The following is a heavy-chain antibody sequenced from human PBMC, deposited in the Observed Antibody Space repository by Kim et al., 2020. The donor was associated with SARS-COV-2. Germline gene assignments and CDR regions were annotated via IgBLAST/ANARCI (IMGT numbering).Heavy chain of an antibody. J-gene: IGHJ4*01. V-gene: IGHV3-23*03. CDR1: GFTFSSYA. D-gene: IGHD6-25*01. CDR2: IYSGGSST. Sequence: GGSLRLSCAASGFTFSSYAMSWVRQAPGKGLEWVSVIYSGGSSTYYADSVKGRFTISRDNSKNTLYLQMNSLRAEDTAVYYCAKSGWVAAGYYFDYWGQEPWSPSPQ. CDR3: AKSGWVAAGYYFDY.